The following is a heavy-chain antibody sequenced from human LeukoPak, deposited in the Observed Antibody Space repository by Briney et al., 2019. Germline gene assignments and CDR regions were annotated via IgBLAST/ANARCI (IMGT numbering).Heavy chain of an antibody. D-gene: IGHD6-19*01. V-gene: IGHV4-34*01. CDR3: ARGGGSGWSQDAFDI. CDR2: INHSGST. CDR1: GGSFSGYQ. J-gene: IGHJ3*02. Sequence: PSETLSLTCAVYGGSFSGYQWSWIRQPPGKGLEWIGEINHSGSTNYNPSLKSRVTISVDTSKNQFSLKLSSVTAADTAVYYCARGGGSGWSQDAFDIWGQGTMVTVSS.